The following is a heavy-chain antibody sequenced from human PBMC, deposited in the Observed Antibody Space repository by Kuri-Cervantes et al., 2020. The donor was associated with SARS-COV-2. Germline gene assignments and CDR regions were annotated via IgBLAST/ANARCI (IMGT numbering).Heavy chain of an antibody. D-gene: IGHD2-15*01. CDR1: GGSISSGSYY. Sequence: SETLSLTCSVSGGSISSGSYYWTWIRQPAGEGLEYIGRIYTNGSTDYNSSLKSRVTISIDTSQSRFSLHLTSVTAADTAVYFCARVSSVPAQLSYSRYYYIDVWGKGTTVTVSS. CDR2: IYTNGST. J-gene: IGHJ6*03. CDR3: ARVSSVPAQLSYSRYYYIDV. V-gene: IGHV4-61*02.